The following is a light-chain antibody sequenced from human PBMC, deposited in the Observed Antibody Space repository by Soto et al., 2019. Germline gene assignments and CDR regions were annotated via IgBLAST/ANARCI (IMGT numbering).Light chain of an antibody. CDR2: GAS. Sequence: EMVMTHSPATLSVSPGKRVTLSCRASRSISNNLAWYQQKPGQAPRLLIYGASTRATGIPARFSGSGSGTEFTLTINSLQSEDFAMYYCQPHNNWPVVTFGGGTKVDIK. V-gene: IGKV3-15*01. J-gene: IGKJ4*01. CDR1: RSISNN. CDR3: QPHNNWPVVT.